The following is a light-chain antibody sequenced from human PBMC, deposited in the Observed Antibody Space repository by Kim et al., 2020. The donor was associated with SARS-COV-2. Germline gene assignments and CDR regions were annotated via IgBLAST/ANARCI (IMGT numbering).Light chain of an antibody. J-gene: IGKJ4*01. CDR3: QQYYSTLT. CDR1: QSVLYSSNNKNY. Sequence: ERATINCQSSQSVLYSSNNKNYLAWYQQKPGQPPKLLIYWASTRESGVPDRFGGSGSGTDFTLTISSLQAEDVAIYYCQQYYSTLTFGGGTKLEI. V-gene: IGKV4-1*01. CDR2: WAS.